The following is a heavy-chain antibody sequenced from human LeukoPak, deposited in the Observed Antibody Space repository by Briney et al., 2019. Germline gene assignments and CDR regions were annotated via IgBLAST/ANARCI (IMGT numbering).Heavy chain of an antibody. CDR3: ASTIAAAGTPSDAFDI. CDR2: IYTSGST. D-gene: IGHD6-13*01. J-gene: IGHJ3*02. CDR1: GGSISSGSYY. Sequence: SETLSLTCTVSGGSISSGSYYWSWIRQPAGKGLEWIGRIYTSGSTYYNPSLKSRVTISVDTSKNQFSLKLSSVTAADTAVYYCASTIAAAGTPSDAFDIWGQGTMVTVSS. V-gene: IGHV4-61*02.